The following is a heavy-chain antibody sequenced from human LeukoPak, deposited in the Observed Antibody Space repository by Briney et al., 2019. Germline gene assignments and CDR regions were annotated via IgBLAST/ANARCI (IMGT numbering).Heavy chain of an antibody. Sequence: PSETLSLTCAVYGGSFSGYYWSWIRQPPGKGLEWIGEINHSGSTNYNPSLKSRVTISVDTSKNQFSLKLSSVTAADTAVYYCARGRGWRYPGSDYWGQGTLVTVSS. CDR2: INHSGST. D-gene: IGHD1-1*01. J-gene: IGHJ4*02. CDR3: ARGRGWRYPGSDY. CDR1: GGSFSGYY. V-gene: IGHV4-34*01.